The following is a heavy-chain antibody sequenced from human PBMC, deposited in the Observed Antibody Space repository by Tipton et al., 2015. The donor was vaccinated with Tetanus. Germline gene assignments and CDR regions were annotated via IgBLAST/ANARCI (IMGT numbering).Heavy chain of an antibody. D-gene: IGHD3-22*01. CDR2: IDPNSGGT. V-gene: IGHV1-2*02. CDR3: ARDRGDYIYYGMDV. CDR1: GYTFTGYY. Sequence: QLVQSGAEVKKPGASVKVSCKASGYTFTGYYMYWVRQAPGQGLEWMGWIDPNSGGTVYAQKFQGRVTMTRDTSISTAYMELGSFRSDDTAVYYCARDRGDYIYYGMDVWGPGTTVTVS. J-gene: IGHJ6*02.